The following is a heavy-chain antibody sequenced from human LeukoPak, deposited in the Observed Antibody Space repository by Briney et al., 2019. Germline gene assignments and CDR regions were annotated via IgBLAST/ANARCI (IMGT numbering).Heavy chain of an antibody. V-gene: IGHV4-59*08. CDR1: GGSISSYY. CDR3: ARRIAAAGSGTAFDI. Sequence: PSETLSLTCTVSGGSISSYYWSWIRQPPGKGLEWIGYIYYSGSTNYNPSLKSRVTISVDTSKNQFSLKLSSVTAADTAVYYCARRIAAAGSGTAFDIWGQGTMVTVSS. CDR2: IYYSGST. J-gene: IGHJ3*02. D-gene: IGHD6-13*01.